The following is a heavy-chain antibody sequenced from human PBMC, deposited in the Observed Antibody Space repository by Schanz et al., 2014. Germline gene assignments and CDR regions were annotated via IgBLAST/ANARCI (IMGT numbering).Heavy chain of an antibody. CDR2: ISGDHRNT. CDR1: GFTFSTHA. CDR3: AKGRFGELSAFDI. J-gene: IGHJ3*02. Sequence: EVQLAESGGGLIQPGGSLRLSCAASGFTFSTHAMSWVRQAPGKGLEWVSSISGDHRNTFYADSVKGRFTISRDNSKNTLYLQVNSLRAEDTAVDYCAKGRFGELSAFDIWGQGTMVTVSS. V-gene: IGHV3-23*04. D-gene: IGHD3-10*01.